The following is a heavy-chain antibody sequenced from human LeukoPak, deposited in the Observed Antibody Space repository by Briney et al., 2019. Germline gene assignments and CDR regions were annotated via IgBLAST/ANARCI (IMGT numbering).Heavy chain of an antibody. CDR3: ARDPYSHDSSGFSYFLQY. V-gene: IGHV3-30-3*01. Sequence: GGSLRLSCVGSGFVFSKYAVHWVRQALGKGLEWVAVVSYDGDFKLYGDSVKGRFTISRDNSQNMLFLQMNDLRPQDAATYFCARDPYSHDSSGFSYFLQYWGQGTVVTVSS. D-gene: IGHD6-19*01. CDR1: GFVFSKYA. CDR2: VSYDGDFK. J-gene: IGHJ4*02.